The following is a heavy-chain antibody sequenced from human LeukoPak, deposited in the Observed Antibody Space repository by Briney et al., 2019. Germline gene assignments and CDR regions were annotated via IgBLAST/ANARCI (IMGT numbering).Heavy chain of an antibody. Sequence: ASVKVSCKASGYTFTGYYMHWVRQAPGQGLEWMGRINPNSGGTNYAQKFQGRVTMIRDTSISTAYMELSRLRSDDTAVYYCARPHQSYYESTGYTGKYYLDFWGQGTLVAVSS. CDR2: INPNSGGT. CDR3: ARPHQSYYESTGYTGKYYLDF. CDR1: GYTFTGYY. J-gene: IGHJ4*02. V-gene: IGHV1-2*06. D-gene: IGHD3-22*01.